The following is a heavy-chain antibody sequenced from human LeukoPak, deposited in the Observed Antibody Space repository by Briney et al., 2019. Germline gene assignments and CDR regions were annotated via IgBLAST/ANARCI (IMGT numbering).Heavy chain of an antibody. D-gene: IGHD3-22*01. V-gene: IGHV3-23*01. CDR2: ISGSGGIT. Sequence: GSLRLSCAASGFPFSAYAISWVRPAPGKGLEWVSAISGSGGITYYADSVKGRFTISRGNSKNTLYLQMNSLRAEDTAVYYCAKHDPRRVVITNWFDPWGQGTLVTVSS. J-gene: IGHJ5*02. CDR1: GFPFSAYA. CDR3: AKHDPRRVVITNWFDP.